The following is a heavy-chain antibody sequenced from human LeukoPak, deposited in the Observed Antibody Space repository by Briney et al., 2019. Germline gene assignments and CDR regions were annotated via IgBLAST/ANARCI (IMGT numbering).Heavy chain of an antibody. J-gene: IGHJ6*03. D-gene: IGHD3-10*01. V-gene: IGHV3-30*01. CDR3: ARGGIPTGPYYYFYYMDV. CDR1: GFTFSRNV. Sequence: PGSSLRLSCVASGFTFSRNVMHSVRQAPGNCLECVATISYDGNNKFHSDSVKGRFTISRDNSRNTLYLQMNSLRGEDAAVYSCARGGIPTGPYYYFYYMDVWGKGTAVTVSS. CDR2: ISYDGNNK.